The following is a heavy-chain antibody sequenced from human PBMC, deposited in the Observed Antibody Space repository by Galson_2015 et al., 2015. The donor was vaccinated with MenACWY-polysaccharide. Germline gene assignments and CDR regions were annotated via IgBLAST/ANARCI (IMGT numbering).Heavy chain of an antibody. J-gene: IGHJ5*02. CDR1: GFSFSTYW. V-gene: IGHV3-74*01. D-gene: IGHD2-15*01. CDR3: TKAGAKYCRGSSCYFNWFDP. Sequence: SLRLSCAASGFSFSTYWMHWVRHAPGKGLVWVSRINADGSATDYADSVRGRFTISRDNAKNTLYLEMNSLRAEDTAVYYCTKAGAKYCRGSSCYFNWFDPWGQRTLVTVSS. CDR2: INADGSAT.